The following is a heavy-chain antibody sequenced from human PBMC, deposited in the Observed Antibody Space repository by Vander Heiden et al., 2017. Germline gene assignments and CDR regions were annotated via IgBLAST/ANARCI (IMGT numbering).Heavy chain of an antibody. J-gene: IGHJ4*02. CDR2: ISSSSYNI. CDR3: ATYDYVWGSYRPPGDY. D-gene: IGHD3-16*02. V-gene: IGHV3-21*01. CDR1: RFTFSSKS. Sequence: EVQLVESGRGLVKPGGSLRLSWGASRFTFSSKSRNWVRQAPGKGLEWVSSISSSSYNIYYADSVKGRFTISRDNAKNSLYLRMNSLRAEDTAVYYCATYDYVWGSYRPPGDYWGQGTLGTVSS.